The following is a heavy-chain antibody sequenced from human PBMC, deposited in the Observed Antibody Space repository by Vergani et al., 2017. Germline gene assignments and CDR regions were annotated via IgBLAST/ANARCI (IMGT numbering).Heavy chain of an antibody. CDR2: IYYSGST. D-gene: IGHD2-15*01. CDR3: ASCSGGSCDGDY. CDR1: GYSISSGYY. V-gene: IGHV4-31*03. Sequence: QVQLQESGPGLVKPSQTLSLTCTVSGYSISSGYYWGWIRQPPGKGLEWIGYIYYSGSTYYNPSLKSRVTISVDTSKNQFSLKLSSVTAADTAVYYCASCSGGSCDGDYWGQGTLVTVSS. J-gene: IGHJ4*02.